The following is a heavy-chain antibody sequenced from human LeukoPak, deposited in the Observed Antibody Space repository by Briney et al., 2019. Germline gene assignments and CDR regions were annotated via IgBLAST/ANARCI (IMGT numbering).Heavy chain of an antibody. J-gene: IGHJ6*02. D-gene: IGHD3-10*01. CDR3: VKNYYGSETYTGYYFYGMDV. Sequence: GGSLRLSCSASGFTFSIYGMHWVRQAPGKGLEYVSAISPNGGRTYYADTVKGRFTISRDNSKNTLNLQMSTLRVEDTAVYYCVKNYYGSETYTGYYFYGMDVWGQGTTITVSS. CDR2: ISPNGGRT. CDR1: GFTFSIYG. V-gene: IGHV3-64D*06.